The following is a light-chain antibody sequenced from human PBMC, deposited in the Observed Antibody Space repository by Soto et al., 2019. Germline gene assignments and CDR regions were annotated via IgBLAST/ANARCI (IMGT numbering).Light chain of an antibody. CDR3: QQYDQWPIT. CDR1: QIVSTRF. Sequence: EIVLTQSPGTLSLSPGERATLSCRASQIVSTRFLAWYQQKPGQAPRLLIYGASSRATAIPDRFSGSGSGTDFTLTISRLEPEDFAVYYCQQYDQWPITFGQGTRLEIK. CDR2: GAS. J-gene: IGKJ5*01. V-gene: IGKV3-20*01.